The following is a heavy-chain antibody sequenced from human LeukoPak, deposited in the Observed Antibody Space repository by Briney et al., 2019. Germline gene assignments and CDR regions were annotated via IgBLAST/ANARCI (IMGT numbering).Heavy chain of an antibody. V-gene: IGHV3-49*04. CDR2: IRSKAYGGTT. D-gene: IGHD4-17*01. J-gene: IGHJ4*02. Sequence: PGGSLRLSCTASGFTFGDHAMSWVRQAPGKGLEWVGFIRSKAYGGTTEYAASVKGRFTISRDDSKSIAYLQMNSLKTEDTAVYYCTRDKGNGDYVAGNDYWGQGTLVTVSS. CDR3: TRDKGNGDYVAGNDY. CDR1: GFTFGDHA.